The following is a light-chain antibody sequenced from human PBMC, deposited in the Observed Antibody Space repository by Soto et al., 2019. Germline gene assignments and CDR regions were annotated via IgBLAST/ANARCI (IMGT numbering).Light chain of an antibody. Sequence: DIVLTQSPGTLSLSPGARATLSCRASQSLSGSYLAWLQQKPGQAPTLLIYGASSRATGIPDRFSGSGSGTDFTLTISRLEPEDFAVYYCQQYGNSPRTFDQGTKVEF. CDR1: QSLSGSY. J-gene: IGKJ1*01. V-gene: IGKV3-20*01. CDR2: GAS. CDR3: QQYGNSPRT.